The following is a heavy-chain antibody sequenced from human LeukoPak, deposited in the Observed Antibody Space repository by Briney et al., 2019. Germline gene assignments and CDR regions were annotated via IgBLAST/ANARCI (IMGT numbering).Heavy chain of an antibody. CDR1: GYNFRNYA. CDR3: ARPANLYYASDAFDL. V-gene: IGHV1-18*01. D-gene: IGHD2-8*01. Sequence: GASVKVSCKASGYNFRNYAINWVRQAPGQGLEGMGWISAYTGHTNYAQKFQARVTMTANTSTNTASMELRSLRSDDTAVYYCARPANLYYASDAFDLWGQGTMVTVSS. CDR2: ISAYTGHT. J-gene: IGHJ3*01.